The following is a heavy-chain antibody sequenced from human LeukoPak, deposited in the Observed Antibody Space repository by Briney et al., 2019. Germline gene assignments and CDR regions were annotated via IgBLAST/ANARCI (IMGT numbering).Heavy chain of an antibody. CDR1: GFTFSSHW. V-gene: IGHV3-74*01. J-gene: IGHJ6*02. D-gene: IGHD1-26*01. CDR3: ARRIVGATTNYYYYGMDV. Sequence: PGGSLRLPCAASGFTFSSHWMHWVRQAPGKGLVWVSRINFDGSSTSYADSVKGRFTISRDNSKNTLYLQMNSLRAEDTAVYYCARRIVGATTNYYYYGMDVWGQGTTVTVSS. CDR2: INFDGSST.